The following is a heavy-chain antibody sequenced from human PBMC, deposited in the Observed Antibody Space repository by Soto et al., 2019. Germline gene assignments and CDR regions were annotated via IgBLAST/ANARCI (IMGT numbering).Heavy chain of an antibody. CDR3: ARVVTMVRGVDY. V-gene: IGHV3-21*01. J-gene: IGHJ4*02. CDR1: GFTFSSYS. D-gene: IGHD3-10*01. Sequence: AGGSLILSCAASGFTFSSYSMNWVRQAPGKGLEWVSSISSSSSYIYCADSVKGRFTISRDNAKNSLYLQMNSLRAEDTAVYYCARVVTMVRGVDYWGQGTLVTVSS. CDR2: ISSSSSYI.